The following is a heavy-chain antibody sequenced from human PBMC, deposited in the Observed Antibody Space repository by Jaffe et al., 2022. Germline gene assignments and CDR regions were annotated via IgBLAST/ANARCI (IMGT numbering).Heavy chain of an antibody. CDR3: ARDIMRRIAVAGNDYYYYYMDV. CDR2: ISSSGSTI. J-gene: IGHJ6*03. Sequence: EVQLVESGGGLVQPGGSLRLSCAASGFTFSSYEMNWVRQAPGKGLEWVSYISSSGSTIYYADSVKGRFTISRDNAKNSLYLQMNSLRAEDTAVYYCARDIMRRIAVAGNDYYYYYMDVWGKGTTVTVSS. V-gene: IGHV3-48*03. CDR1: GFTFSSYE. D-gene: IGHD6-19*01.